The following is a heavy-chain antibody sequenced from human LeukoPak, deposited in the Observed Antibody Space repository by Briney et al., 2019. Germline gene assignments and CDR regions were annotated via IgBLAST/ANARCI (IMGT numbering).Heavy chain of an antibody. CDR2: INPNSGGT. V-gene: IGHV1-2*02. CDR1: GYTFTGYY. CDR3: ARGYNWNGAAFDI. Sequence: ASVKVSCKASGYTFTGYYMHWVRQAPGQGLEWMGWINPNSGGTNYAQKFQGRVTMTRDTSISTAYMELSRVISDDTAVYYCARGYNWNGAAFDIWGQGTTVTVSS. J-gene: IGHJ3*02. D-gene: IGHD1-20*01.